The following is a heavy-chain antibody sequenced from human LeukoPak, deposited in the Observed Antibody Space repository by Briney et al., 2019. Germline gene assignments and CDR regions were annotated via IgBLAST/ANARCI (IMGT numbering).Heavy chain of an antibody. J-gene: IGHJ4*02. CDR2: IKTKTDGETT. Sequence: NPGGSLRLSCEASGFTFTDAWMSWVRQAPGKGLVWVGRIKTKTDGETTDYAAAVTGRFTISRDDSKNTVYLQLSSLTSDDTGVYYCTTARVGYWGQGTLVTVSS. CDR1: GFTFTDAW. CDR3: TTARVGY. V-gene: IGHV3-15*01.